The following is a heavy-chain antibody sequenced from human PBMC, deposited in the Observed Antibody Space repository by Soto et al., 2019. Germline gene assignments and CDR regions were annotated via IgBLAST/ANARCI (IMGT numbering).Heavy chain of an antibody. CDR1: GGSISSYY. CDR2: IYYSGST. Sequence: SETLSHTCTVSGGSISSYYWSWIRQSPGKGLEWIGYIYYSGSTNYNPSLKSRVTISVDTSRNQFSLKLNSVPAADTAVYYCARRYGGTLDSWGQGTLVTAPQ. CDR3: ARRYGGTLDS. V-gene: IGHV4-59*08. D-gene: IGHD4-17*01. J-gene: IGHJ5*01.